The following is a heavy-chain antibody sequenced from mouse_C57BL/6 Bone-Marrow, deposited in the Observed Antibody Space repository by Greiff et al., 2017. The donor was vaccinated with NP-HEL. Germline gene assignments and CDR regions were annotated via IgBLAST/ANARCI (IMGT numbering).Heavy chain of an antibody. V-gene: IGHV1-55*01. CDR1: GYTFTSYW. D-gene: IGHD2-1*01. CDR3: ARSYGNYLAWFAY. CDR2: IYPGSGST. J-gene: IGHJ3*01. Sequence: QVQLQHPGAELVKPGASVKMSCKASGYTFTSYWITWVKQRPGQGLEWIGDIYPGSGSTNYNEKFKSKATLTVDTSSSTAYMQLSSLTSEDSAVYYCARSYGNYLAWFAYWGQGTLVTVSA.